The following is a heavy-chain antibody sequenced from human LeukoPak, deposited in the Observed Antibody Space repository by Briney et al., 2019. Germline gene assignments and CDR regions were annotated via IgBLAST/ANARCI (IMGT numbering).Heavy chain of an antibody. V-gene: IGHV3-43*01. CDR2: ACWAGGTT. D-gene: IGHD3-10*02. CDR1: GFTFDRYT. Sequence: GGSLRLSCAASGFTFDRYTIHWVRQAPGKGLEWVSLACWAGGTTFYSDSVRGRFTISRDSGRKSVYLQMNSLTTDDTAFYFCAKELDTMFFDYWGQGALVTVSS. J-gene: IGHJ4*02. CDR3: AKELDTMFFDY.